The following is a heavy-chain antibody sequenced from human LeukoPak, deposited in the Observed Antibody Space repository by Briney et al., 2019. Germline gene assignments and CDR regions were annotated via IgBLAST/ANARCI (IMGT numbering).Heavy chain of an antibody. Sequence: GGSLRLSCAASGFTFSSFAMIWVRQPPGKGLEWVSSIFPTSREIHYADSVRGRFTISRDNSKSTLSPQMNSLRAEDTAIYYCATYRQVMLPFESWGQGTLVTVSS. V-gene: IGHV3-23*01. CDR1: GFTFSSFA. J-gene: IGHJ4*02. CDR2: IFPTSREI. CDR3: ATYRQVMLPFES. D-gene: IGHD5-18*01.